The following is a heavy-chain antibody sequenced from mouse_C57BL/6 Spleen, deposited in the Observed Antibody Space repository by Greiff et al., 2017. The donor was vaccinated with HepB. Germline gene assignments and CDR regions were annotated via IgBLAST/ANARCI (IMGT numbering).Heavy chain of an antibody. D-gene: IGHD5-5*01. J-gene: IGHJ4*01. V-gene: IGHV1-39*01. CDR3: ARSKLPLYYYAMDY. CDR2: INPNYGTT. Sequence: SGPELVKPGASVKISCKASGYSFTDYNMNWVKQSNGKSLEWIGVINPNYGTTSYNQKFKGKATLTVDQSSSTAYMQLNSLTSEDSAVYYCARSKLPLYYYAMDYWGQGTSVTVSS. CDR1: GYSFTDYN.